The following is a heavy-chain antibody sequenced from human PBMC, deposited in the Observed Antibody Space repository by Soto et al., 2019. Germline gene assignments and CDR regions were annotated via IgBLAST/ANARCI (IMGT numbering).Heavy chain of an antibody. CDR3: TTTRPGTNVFDK. V-gene: IGHV3-15*01. J-gene: IGHJ3*02. CDR2: IRSKSDGGTT. CDR1: GITLSNAW. Sequence: LRLSCAASGITLSNAWMNWARQAPGKGLEWVGRIRSKSDGGTTEYATPVKGRFTFSRDDSKNTLFLQMSGLKTEDTGVYYCTTTRPGTNVFDKWGQGTMVTVSS. D-gene: IGHD1-1*01.